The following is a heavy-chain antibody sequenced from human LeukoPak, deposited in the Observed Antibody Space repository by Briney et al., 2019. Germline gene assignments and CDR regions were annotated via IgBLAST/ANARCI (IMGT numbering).Heavy chain of an antibody. V-gene: IGHV1-2*02. CDR3: ATSVATILTAFDY. Sequence: ASVKVSCKASGYTFTGYYMHWVRQAPGQGLEWMGWIDPNSGGTNYAQRFQGGVTMTRDTSISTAYMELSRLTSDDTAVYYCATSVATILTAFDYWGQGTLVTVSS. D-gene: IGHD5-12*01. J-gene: IGHJ4*02. CDR1: GYTFTGYY. CDR2: IDPNSGGT.